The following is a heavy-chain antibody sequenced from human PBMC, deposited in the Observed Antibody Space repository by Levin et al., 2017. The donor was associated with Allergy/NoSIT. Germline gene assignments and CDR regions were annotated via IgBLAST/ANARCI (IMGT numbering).Heavy chain of an antibody. D-gene: IGHD5-24*01. CDR1: GFTFSSYG. CDR2: ISYDGSNK. CDR3: AKDLRDGYKDY. V-gene: IGHV3-30*18. J-gene: IGHJ4*02. Sequence: GGSLRLSCAASGFTFSSYGMHWVRQAPGKGLEWVAVISYDGSNKYYADSVKGRFTISRDNSKNTLYLQMNSLRAEDTAVYYCAKDLRDGYKDYWGQGTLVTVSS.